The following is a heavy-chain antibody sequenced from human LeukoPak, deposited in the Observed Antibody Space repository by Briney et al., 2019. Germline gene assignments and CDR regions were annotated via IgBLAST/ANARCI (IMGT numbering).Heavy chain of an antibody. Sequence: PGGSLRLSCAASGFTVSSNYMSWVRQAPGKGLEWVSVIYSGGSTYYADSVKGRFTISRDTSKNTLYLQMNSLRAEDTAVYYCARMPRPGYFDLWGRGTLVTVSS. CDR3: ARMPRPGYFDL. D-gene: IGHD2-2*01. CDR1: GFTVSSNY. V-gene: IGHV3-66*02. J-gene: IGHJ2*01. CDR2: IYSGGST.